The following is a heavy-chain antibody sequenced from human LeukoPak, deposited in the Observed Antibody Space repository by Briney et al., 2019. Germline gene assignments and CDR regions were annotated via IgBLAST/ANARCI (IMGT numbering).Heavy chain of an antibody. D-gene: IGHD2-2*01. V-gene: IGHV4-38-2*01. CDR1: GYSISSGYY. CDR2: IYHSGST. Sequence: PSETLSLTCAVSGYSISSGYYWGWIRQPPGKGLEWIGSIYHSGSTNYNPSLKSRVTISVDTSKNQFSLKLSSVAAADTAVYYCARAPYCSSTSCPYNWFDPWGQGTLVTVSS. CDR3: ARAPYCSSTSCPYNWFDP. J-gene: IGHJ5*02.